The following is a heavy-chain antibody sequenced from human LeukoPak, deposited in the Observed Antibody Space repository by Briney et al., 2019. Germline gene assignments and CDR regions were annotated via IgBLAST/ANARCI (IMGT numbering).Heavy chain of an antibody. J-gene: IGHJ4*02. CDR2: ISSSSRHI. CDR1: GFTFSTYA. V-gene: IGHV3-23*01. D-gene: IGHD6-25*01. CDR3: AKDLDGF. Sequence: GGSLRLSCAASGFTFSTYAMSWVRQAPGKGLEWVSIISSSSRHIYYADSVKGRFTISRDNSKNTLYLQMTSLRAEDTAVYYCAKDLDGFWGQGTLVTVSS.